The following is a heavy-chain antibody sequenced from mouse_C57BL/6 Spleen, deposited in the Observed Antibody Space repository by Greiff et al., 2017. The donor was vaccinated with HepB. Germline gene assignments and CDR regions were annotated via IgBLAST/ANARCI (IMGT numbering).Heavy chain of an antibody. D-gene: IGHD2-1*01. J-gene: IGHJ1*03. V-gene: IGHV1-55*01. CDR1: GYTFTSYW. CDR2: IYPGSGST. CDR3: ARSDGNYLWYFDV. Sequence: VQLQQSGAELVKPGASVKMSCKASGYTFTSYWITWVKQRPGQGLEWIGDIYPGSGSTNYNEKFKSKATLTVDTSSSTAYMQLSSLTSEDSAVYYCARSDGNYLWYFDVWGTGTTVTVSS.